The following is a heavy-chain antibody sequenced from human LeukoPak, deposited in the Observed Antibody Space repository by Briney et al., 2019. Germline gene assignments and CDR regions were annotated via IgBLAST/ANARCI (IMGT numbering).Heavy chain of an antibody. D-gene: IGHD3-10*01. Sequence: GGSLRLSCATSGFIFSRYGMHWVRQAPGKGLEWVAYIRSDGFNKYYADAVKGRFTISRDNSKNTLYLQMNSLRAEDTAVYYCTRGPAHRFDYWGQGTLVTVSS. CDR1: GFIFSRYG. V-gene: IGHV3-30*02. CDR2: IRSDGFNK. CDR3: TRGPAHRFDY. J-gene: IGHJ4*02.